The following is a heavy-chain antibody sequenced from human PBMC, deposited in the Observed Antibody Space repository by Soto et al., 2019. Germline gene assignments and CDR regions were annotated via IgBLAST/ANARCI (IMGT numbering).Heavy chain of an antibody. CDR2: ISGSGGST. CDR3: AKSTTLYSSSWYWFDP. Sequence: GGALRLSCGASGFTFSSYAMSWVRPAPGKGLEWVSAISGSGGSTPYADSVKGRFTISRDNSKNTLYLQMNSLRAEDTAVYYCAKSTTLYSSSWYWFDPWGQGTLVTVSS. V-gene: IGHV3-23*01. J-gene: IGHJ5*02. D-gene: IGHD6-13*01. CDR1: GFTFSSYA.